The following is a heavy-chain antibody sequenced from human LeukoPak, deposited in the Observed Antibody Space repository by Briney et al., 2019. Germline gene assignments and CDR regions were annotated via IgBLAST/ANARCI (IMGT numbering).Heavy chain of an antibody. D-gene: IGHD5-24*01. CDR2: ISAGGGTK. Sequence: PGGSLRLSCAASGFTFSSYSMNWVRQAPGKGLEWFPVISAGGGTKDYADSVKGRFSISRDNSKNTLFLQMNSLRAEDSAIYYCAKDQEGYHRPIDYWGQGTLVTVSS. J-gene: IGHJ4*02. CDR1: GFTFSSYS. V-gene: IGHV3-23*01. CDR3: AKDQEGYHRPIDY.